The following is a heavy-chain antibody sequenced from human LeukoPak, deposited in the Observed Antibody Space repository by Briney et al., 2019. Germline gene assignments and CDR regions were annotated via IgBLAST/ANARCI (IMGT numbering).Heavy chain of an antibody. Sequence: SQTLSLTCTVSGGSISSGSYYWSWIRQPAGKGLEWIGRIYTSGSTNYNPPLKSRVTISVDTSKNQFSLKLSSVTAADTAVYYCVRHQPHHTLQLLDAFDIWGQGTMVTVSS. D-gene: IGHD2-2*01. CDR1: GGSISSGSYY. CDR3: VRHQPHHTLQLLDAFDI. CDR2: IYTSGST. V-gene: IGHV4-61*02. J-gene: IGHJ3*02.